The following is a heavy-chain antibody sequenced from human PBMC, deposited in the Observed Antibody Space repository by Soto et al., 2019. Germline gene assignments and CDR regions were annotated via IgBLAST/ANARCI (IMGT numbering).Heavy chain of an antibody. CDR1: GYSFTSYW. CDR3: VRLRAVAGKNAFDI. CDR2: IYPGDSDT. Sequence: GESLKISCKGSGYSFTSYWIGWVRQMPGKGLEWMGIIYPGDSDTRYSPSFQGQVTISADKSISTAYLQWSSLKASDTAMYYCVRLRAVAGKNAFDIWGRGTMVIVSS. V-gene: IGHV5-51*01. J-gene: IGHJ3*02. D-gene: IGHD6-19*01.